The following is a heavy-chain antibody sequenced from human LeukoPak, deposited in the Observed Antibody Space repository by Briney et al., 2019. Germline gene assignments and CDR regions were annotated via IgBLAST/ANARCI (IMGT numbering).Heavy chain of an antibody. CDR2: INADGTTT. CDR1: GFTFGNSW. J-gene: IGHJ6*02. CDR3: ARTTVTYYYYGMDV. V-gene: IGHV3-74*01. Sequence: SGGSLRLSCAASGFTFGNSWVHWVRQAPGKGLVWVSLINADGTTTTYADSVKGRFTISRDNARNTVSLQMNSLTIEDTAVYYCARTTVTYYYYGMDVWGQGTTVTVSS. D-gene: IGHD4-17*01.